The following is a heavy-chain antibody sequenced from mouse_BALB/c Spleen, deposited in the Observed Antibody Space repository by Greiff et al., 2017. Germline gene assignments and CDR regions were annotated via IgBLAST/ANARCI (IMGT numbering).Heavy chain of an antibody. CDR1: GFAFSSYD. CDR2: ISSGGGST. CDR3: ARHYYDYDGFDY. Sequence: DVMLVESGGGLVQPGGSRKLSCAASGFAFSSYDMSWVRQTPEKRLEWVAYISSGGGSTYYPDTVKGRFTISRDNAKNTLYLQMSSLKSEDTAMYYCARHYYDYDGFDYWGQGTTLTVSS. D-gene: IGHD2-4*01. V-gene: IGHV5-12-1*01. J-gene: IGHJ2*01.